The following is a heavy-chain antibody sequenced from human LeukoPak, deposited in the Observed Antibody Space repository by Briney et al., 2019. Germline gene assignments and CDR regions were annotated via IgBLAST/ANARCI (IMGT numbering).Heavy chain of an antibody. J-gene: IGHJ6*02. CDR3: ARERIYYGPGGDLRDARLFYYYGMDV. Sequence: GGSLRLSCAGSGLTVSSNCMSWVRQAPGKGLEWVSVIYSDGKTNYADSVKGRFTISGDNSKNTLYLQMSSLRDEDTAVYYCARERIYYGPGGDLRDARLFYYYGMDVWGQGTTVTVSS. V-gene: IGHV3-53*01. CDR1: GLTVSSNC. D-gene: IGHD3-10*01. CDR2: IYSDGKT.